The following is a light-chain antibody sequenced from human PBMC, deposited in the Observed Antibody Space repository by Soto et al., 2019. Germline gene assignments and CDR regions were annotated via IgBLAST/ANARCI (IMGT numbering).Light chain of an antibody. CDR1: SNDVGSYND. J-gene: IGLJ2*01. CDR3: TSYAGSNRLL. CDR2: DVN. Sequence: QSALTQPPSASGSPGQTVTISCTGTSNDVGSYNDVSWYQQHPGKAPKLMIYDVNKRPSGVPDRFSGSKSGNTASLTVSGLQVEDEADYYCTSYAGSNRLLFGGGTKLTVL. V-gene: IGLV2-8*01.